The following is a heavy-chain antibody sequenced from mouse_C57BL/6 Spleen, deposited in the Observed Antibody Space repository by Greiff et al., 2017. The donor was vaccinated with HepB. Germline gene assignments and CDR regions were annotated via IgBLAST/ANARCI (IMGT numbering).Heavy chain of an antibody. D-gene: IGHD1-1*01. J-gene: IGHJ2*01. CDR2: IDPSDSYT. CDR1: GYTFTSYW. CDR3: ARSVYGSSPSFDY. V-gene: IGHV1-69*01. Sequence: QVQLKQPGAELVMPGASVKLSCKASGYTFTSYWMHWVKQRPGQGLEWIGEIDPSDSYTNYNQKFKGKSTLTVEKSSSTAYMQLSSLTSEDSAVYYCARSVYGSSPSFDYWGQGTTLTVSS.